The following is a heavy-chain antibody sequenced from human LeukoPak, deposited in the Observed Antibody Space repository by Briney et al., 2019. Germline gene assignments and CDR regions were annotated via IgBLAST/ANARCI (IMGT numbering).Heavy chain of an antibody. CDR3: ARVDATSGTHFWDY. CDR1: GYTFTSYY. V-gene: IGHV1-46*01. Sequence: ASVKVSCKASGYTFTSYYMHWVRQAPGQGLVWMGIINPSGGSTSYAQKFQGRVTMTRDTSTTTLYVDLSSLRSEDTAVYYCARVDATSGTHFWDYWGQGTLVTVSP. J-gene: IGHJ4*02. CDR2: INPSGGST. D-gene: IGHD3-3*02.